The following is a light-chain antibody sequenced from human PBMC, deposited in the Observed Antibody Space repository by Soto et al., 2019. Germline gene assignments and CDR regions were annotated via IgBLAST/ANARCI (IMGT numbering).Light chain of an antibody. CDR2: EDN. CDR1: SGSIASNY. Sequence: NFMLTQPHSVSESPAKTVTISCTRSSGSIASNYVQWYQQRPGSAPTTVIYEDNQRPSGVPDRFSGSIDSSSNSASLTISGLKTEDEADYYCQSYDSSNPVVFGGGTKLTVL. CDR3: QSYDSSNPVV. V-gene: IGLV6-57*04. J-gene: IGLJ2*01.